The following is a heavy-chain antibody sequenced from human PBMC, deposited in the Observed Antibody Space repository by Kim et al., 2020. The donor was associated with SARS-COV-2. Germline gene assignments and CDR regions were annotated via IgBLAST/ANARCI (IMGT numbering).Heavy chain of an antibody. CDR1: GGSISSYY. D-gene: IGHD3-9*01. CDR3: ASLGYLSNWFDP. V-gene: IGHV4-59*08. Sequence: SETLSLTCTVSGGSISSYYWSWIRQPPGKGLEWIGYIYYSGSTNYNPSLKSRVTISVDTSKNQFSLKLSSVTAADTAVYYCASLGYLSNWFDPWGQGTL. CDR2: IYYSGST. J-gene: IGHJ5*02.